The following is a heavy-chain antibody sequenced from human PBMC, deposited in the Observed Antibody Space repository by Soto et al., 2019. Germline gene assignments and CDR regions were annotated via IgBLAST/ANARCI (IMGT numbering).Heavy chain of an antibody. CDR3: AKDRMITFGGVIDPGD. J-gene: IGHJ4*02. V-gene: IGHV3-23*01. CDR1: GFTFSSYA. CDR2: ISGSGGST. Sequence: EVQLLESGGGLVQPGGSLRLSCAASGFTFSSYAMSWVRQAPGKGLEWVSAISGSGGSTYYADSVKGRFTISRDNSKNTLYLQMNSLRAEDTAVYYCAKDRMITFGGVIDPGDWGQGTLVTVSS. D-gene: IGHD3-16*02.